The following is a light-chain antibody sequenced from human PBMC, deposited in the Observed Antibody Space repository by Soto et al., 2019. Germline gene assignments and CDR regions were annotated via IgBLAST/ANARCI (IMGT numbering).Light chain of an antibody. Sequence: QSALTQPASVSGSPGQSITISCTGTSSDVGAYNLVSWYQQHPGRAPKLIIFDVSDRPSGVSDRFSGSKSGNTASLTISGLHAEDEASYYCSSYTYTSTLVFGGGTKLTVL. CDR2: DVS. J-gene: IGLJ3*02. CDR3: SSYTYTSTLV. CDR1: SSDVGAYNL. V-gene: IGLV2-14*02.